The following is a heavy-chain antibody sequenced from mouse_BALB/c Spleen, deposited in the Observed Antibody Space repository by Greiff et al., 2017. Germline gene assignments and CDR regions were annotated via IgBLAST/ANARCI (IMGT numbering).Heavy chain of an antibody. CDR2: INPSNGRT. J-gene: IGHJ4*01. Sequence: VQLQQPGAELVKPGASVKLSCKASGYTFTSYWMHWVKQRPGQGLEWIGEINPSNGRTNYNEKFKSKATLTVDKSSSTAYMQLSSLTSEDSAVYYCASSLYAMDYWGQGTSVTVSS. CDR1: GYTFTSYW. CDR3: ASSLYAMDY. V-gene: IGHV1S81*02.